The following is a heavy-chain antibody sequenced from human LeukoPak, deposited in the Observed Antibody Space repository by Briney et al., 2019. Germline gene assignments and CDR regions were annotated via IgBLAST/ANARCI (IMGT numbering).Heavy chain of an antibody. J-gene: IGHJ4*01. CDR2: IFHSGST. D-gene: IGHD3-22*01. V-gene: IGHV4-4*02. CDR3: ARVLSGSNFDS. Sequence: PSGTLSLTCVVSGGSISGNNWWSWVRQPTGKGLEWIGEIFHSGSTNYNPSLKSRVTISVDKSKNQFSLRLSSVTAADTAVYYCARVLSGSNFDSWGHGTLVTVSS. CDR1: GGSISGNNW.